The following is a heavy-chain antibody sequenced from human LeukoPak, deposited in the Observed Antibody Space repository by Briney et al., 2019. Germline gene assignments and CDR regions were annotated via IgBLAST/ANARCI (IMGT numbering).Heavy chain of an antibody. CDR2: ISYDGSNK. CDR1: GFTFSSYG. Sequence: PGGSLRLSCAASGFTFSSYGMHWVRQAPGKGLEWVAVISYDGSNKYYADSVKGRFTISRDNSKNTLYLQMNSLRAEDTAVYYCVKNIQLRSRGFDYWGQGTLVTVSS. V-gene: IGHV3-30*18. D-gene: IGHD5-18*01. CDR3: VKNIQLRSRGFDY. J-gene: IGHJ4*02.